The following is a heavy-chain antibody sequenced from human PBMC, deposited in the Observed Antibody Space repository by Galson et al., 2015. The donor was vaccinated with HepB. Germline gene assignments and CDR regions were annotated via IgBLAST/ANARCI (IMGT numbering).Heavy chain of an antibody. V-gene: IGHV4-34*01. J-gene: IGHJ6*02. CDR3: ARERFFGVVTYYYYYGMDV. CDR2: INHSGST. CDR1: GWSFSGYY. D-gene: IGHD3-3*01. Sequence: CAVYGWSFSGYYWSWIRQPPGKGLEWIGEINHSGSTNYNPSLKSRVTISVDTSKNQFSLKLSSVTAADTAVYYCARERFFGVVTYYYYYGMDVWGQGTTVTVSS.